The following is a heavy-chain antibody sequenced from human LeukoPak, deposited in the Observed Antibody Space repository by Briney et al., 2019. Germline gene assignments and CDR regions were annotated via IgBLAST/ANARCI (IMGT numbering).Heavy chain of an antibody. J-gene: IGHJ4*02. CDR1: GYTFTSYD. CDR3: ARDIYYYDSSGYYFPGGSDY. Sequence: ASVKVSCKASGYTFTSYDINWVRQATGQGLEWMGWMNPNRATTEYAQKFQGRVTMTWNTSISTAYMELSSLRAEDTAVYYCARDIYYYDSSGYYFPGGSDYWGQGTLVTVSS. D-gene: IGHD3-22*01. CDR2: MNPNRATT. V-gene: IGHV1-8*01.